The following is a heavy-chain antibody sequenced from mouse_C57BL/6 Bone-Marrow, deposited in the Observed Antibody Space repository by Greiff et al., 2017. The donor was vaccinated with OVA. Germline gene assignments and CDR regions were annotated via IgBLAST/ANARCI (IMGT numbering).Heavy chain of an antibody. D-gene: IGHD1-1*01. J-gene: IGHJ1*03. CDR1: GYTFTDYY. V-gene: IGHV1-76*01. Sequence: VQGVESGAELVRPGASVKLSCKASGYTFTDYYINWVKQRPGQGLEWIARIYPGSGNTYYNEKFKGKATLTAEKSSSTAYMQLSSLTSEDSAVYFCARRNYGSLYWYFDVWGTGTTVTVSS. CDR3: ARRNYGSLYWYFDV. CDR2: IYPGSGNT.